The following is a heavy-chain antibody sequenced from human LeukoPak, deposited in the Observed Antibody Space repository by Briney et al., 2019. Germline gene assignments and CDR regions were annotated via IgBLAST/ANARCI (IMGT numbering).Heavy chain of an antibody. J-gene: IGHJ4*02. CDR3: ARLWFGELLTVDY. D-gene: IGHD3-10*01. Sequence: ASVKVSCKASGYTFTGYYMYWVRQAPGQGLEWMGWINPNSGGTNYAQKFQGRVTMTRDTSISTAYMELSRLRSDDTAVYYCARLWFGELLTVDYWGQGTLVTVSS. CDR1: GYTFTGYY. CDR2: INPNSGGT. V-gene: IGHV1-2*02.